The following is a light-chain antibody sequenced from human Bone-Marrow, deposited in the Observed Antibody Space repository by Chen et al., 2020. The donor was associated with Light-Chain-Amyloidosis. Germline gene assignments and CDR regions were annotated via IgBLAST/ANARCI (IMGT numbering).Light chain of an antibody. Sequence: QSVLTQPPSVSGAPATPVTISCTGSSANIGAGYDVHWYQQFPGTAPKLLIFGNNFRPSGVPDRFSGSKSGTSASLAITGLQAEDEADYYCQSYDSSLSGWVFGGGTKLTVL. CDR3: QSYDSSLSGWV. CDR1: SANIGAGYD. V-gene: IGLV1-40*01. J-gene: IGLJ3*02. CDR2: GNN.